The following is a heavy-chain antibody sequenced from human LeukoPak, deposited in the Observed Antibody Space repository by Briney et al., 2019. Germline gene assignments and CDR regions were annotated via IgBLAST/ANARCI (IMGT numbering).Heavy chain of an antibody. D-gene: IGHD3-10*01. V-gene: IGHV3-30*02. J-gene: IGHJ4*02. CDR2: IQYDGSGQ. CDR3: ASILQWFVYDY. CDR1: GFTFSNYG. Sequence: GGSLRLSCAASGFTFSNYGMHWVRQAPGKGLEWVAFIQYDGSGQYYADSVKGRFTISRDNSKNTLYLQMNSLRAEDTAVYYCASILQWFVYDYWGQGTLVTVSS.